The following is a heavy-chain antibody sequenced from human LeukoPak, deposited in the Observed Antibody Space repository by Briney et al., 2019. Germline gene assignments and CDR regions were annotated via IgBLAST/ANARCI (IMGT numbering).Heavy chain of an antibody. CDR3: ARYGSSYYYYYYMDV. CDR2: ISSSSSTI. Sequence: PGGSLRLSCAASGFTFSSYSMNWVRQAPGKGLEWVSYISSSSSTIYYADSVKGRFTISRDNAKNSLYLQMNSLRAEDTAVYYCARYGSSYYYYYYMDVWGKGTTVTVSS. J-gene: IGHJ6*03. D-gene: IGHD6-6*01. V-gene: IGHV3-48*01. CDR1: GFTFSSYS.